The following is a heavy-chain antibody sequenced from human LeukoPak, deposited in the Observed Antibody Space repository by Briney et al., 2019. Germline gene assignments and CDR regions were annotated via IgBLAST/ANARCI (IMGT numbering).Heavy chain of an antibody. D-gene: IGHD3-10*01. CDR2: INHSGST. CDR1: GGSFSGYY. CDR3: ARDYYGSGSHDY. J-gene: IGHJ4*02. Sequence: SETLSLTCAVCGGSFSGYYWSWIRQPPGKGLEWIGEINHSGSTNYNPSLKSRVTISVDTSKNQFSLKLSSVTAADTAVYYCARDYYGSGSHDYWGQGTLVTVSS. V-gene: IGHV4-34*01.